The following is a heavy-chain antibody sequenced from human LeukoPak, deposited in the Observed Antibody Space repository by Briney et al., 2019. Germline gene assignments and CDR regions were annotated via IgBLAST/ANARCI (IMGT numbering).Heavy chain of an antibody. V-gene: IGHV4-31*03. J-gene: IGHJ5*02. CDR3: ARSSLGSWFDP. CDR1: GGSISSGGYY. CDR2: IYYSGST. D-gene: IGHD3-10*01. Sequence: SETLSLTCTVSGGSISSGGYYWSWIRQHPGKGLEWIGYIYYSGSTYYNPSLKSRVTTSVDTSKNQFSLKLSSVTAADTAVYYCARSSLGSWFDPWGQGTLVTVSS.